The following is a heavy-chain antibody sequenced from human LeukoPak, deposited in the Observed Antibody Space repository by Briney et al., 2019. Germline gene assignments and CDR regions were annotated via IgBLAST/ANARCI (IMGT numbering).Heavy chain of an antibody. J-gene: IGHJ6*03. Sequence: GSLRLSCAASGFTFSSYEMNWIRQAPGKGLEWVSYISSSGSTIYYADSVKGRFTISRDNAKNSLYLQMNSLRAEDTAVYYCARDVEWLFGDRYYYMDVWGKGTTVTVSS. CDR1: GFTFSSYE. CDR3: ARDVEWLFGDRYYYMDV. V-gene: IGHV3-48*03. CDR2: ISSSGSTI. D-gene: IGHD3-3*01.